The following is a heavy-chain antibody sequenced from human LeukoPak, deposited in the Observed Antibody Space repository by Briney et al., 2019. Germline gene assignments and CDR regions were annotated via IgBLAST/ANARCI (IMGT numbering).Heavy chain of an antibody. CDR1: GGSFSGYH. V-gene: IGHV4-34*01. D-gene: IGHD3-10*01. J-gene: IGHJ6*03. CDR3: ARGRYYGSGSYFNYYYYYMDV. Sequence: SETLSLTCAVYGGSFSGYHWSWIRQPPGKGLEWIGEINHSGSTNYNPSLKSRVTISVDTSKNQFSLKLSSVTAGDTAVYYCARGRYYGSGSYFNYYYYYMDVWGKGTTVTVSS. CDR2: INHSGST.